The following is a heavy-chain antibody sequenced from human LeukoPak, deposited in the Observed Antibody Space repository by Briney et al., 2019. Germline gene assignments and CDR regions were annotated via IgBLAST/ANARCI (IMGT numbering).Heavy chain of an antibody. CDR1: GFTFSSYA. J-gene: IGHJ4*02. CDR2: INQDGSEK. Sequence: PGGSLRLSCAASGFTFSSYAMSWVRQTPGKGLEWVAKINQDGSEKRYVDSVKGRFTISRDNAKNTLYLQMNSLRAEDTAVYYCARVGANSDYWGQGTLVTISS. D-gene: IGHD1-26*01. CDR3: ARVGANSDY. V-gene: IGHV3-7*02.